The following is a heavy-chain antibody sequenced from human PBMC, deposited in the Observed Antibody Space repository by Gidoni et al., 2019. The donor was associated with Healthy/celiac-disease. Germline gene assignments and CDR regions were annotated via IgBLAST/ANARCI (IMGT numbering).Heavy chain of an antibody. Sequence: EVQLVESGGGLVKPGGSLRLSRAASGFTFSSYSMNWVRQAAGKGLGWVSSISSSSSYIYYADSVKGRFTISRDNAKNSLYLQMNSLRAEDTAVYYCARVPRVTIRGGFDYWGQGTLVTVSS. D-gene: IGHD4-17*01. CDR1: GFTFSSYS. V-gene: IGHV3-21*01. CDR3: ARVPRVTIRGGFDY. J-gene: IGHJ4*02. CDR2: ISSSSSYI.